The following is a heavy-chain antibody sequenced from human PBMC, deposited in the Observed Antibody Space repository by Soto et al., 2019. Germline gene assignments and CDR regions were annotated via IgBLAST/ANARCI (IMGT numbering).Heavy chain of an antibody. CDR3: AHGGMSINHGDEF. CDR1: GFSVTGSGVA. D-gene: IGHD5-12*01. J-gene: IGHJ4*02. CDR2: IYWAADK. V-gene: IGHV2-5*02. Sequence: QITLKESCPALVTLTQTLTLTCTCSGFSVTGSGVAGGWIRQPPGTALDWLALIYWAADKRYSPSRKSRLTISRDTSKNQVVRTITNMRPVDTGIYYCAHGGMSINHGDEFWGQGTLVTVPS.